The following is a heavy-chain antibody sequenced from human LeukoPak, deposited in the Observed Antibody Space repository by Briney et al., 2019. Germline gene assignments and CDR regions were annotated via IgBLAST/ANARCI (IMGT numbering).Heavy chain of an antibody. CDR2: ISGGTT. CDR3: ARTYSGGSFPGPNWFDP. J-gene: IGHJ5*02. CDR1: GFTISTYG. Sequence: GGSLRLSCAASGFTISTYGMSWVRQAPGRGLEWVSSISGGTTYYADSVKGRFTISRDNAKNSLYLQMNSLRAEDTAVYYCARTYSGGSFPGPNWFDPWGQGTLVTVSS. V-gene: IGHV3-21*01. D-gene: IGHD2-15*01.